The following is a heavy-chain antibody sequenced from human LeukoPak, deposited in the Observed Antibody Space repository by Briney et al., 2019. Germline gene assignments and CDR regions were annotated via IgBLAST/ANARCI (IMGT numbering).Heavy chain of an antibody. D-gene: IGHD6-13*01. CDR2: MNPNSGNT. V-gene: IGHV1-8*01. J-gene: IGHJ5*02. CDR3: ARGHTAAAGTSYWFDP. Sequence: GASVTVSCKASGYTFTSYDINWVRQATGQGLEWMGWMNPNSGNTGYAQNFQGRVTMTKNTSISTAYMELSSLRSDDTALYYCARGHTAAAGTSYWFDPWGQGTLVTVSS. CDR1: GYTFTSYD.